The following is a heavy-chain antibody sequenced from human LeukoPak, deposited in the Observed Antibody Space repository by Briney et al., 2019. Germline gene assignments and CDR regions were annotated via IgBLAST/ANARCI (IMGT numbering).Heavy chain of an antibody. CDR3: ARSPRISSGWYAYFAY. D-gene: IGHD6-19*01. Sequence: GGSLRLSCAASGFTVSSNYMSWVRQAPGKGLEWVSVIYSGGSTYYADSVKGRFTISRENSKNTLYLQMNSLRAEDTAVYYCARSPRISSGWYAYFAYWGQGTLVTVSS. CDR2: IYSGGST. V-gene: IGHV3-53*01. J-gene: IGHJ4*02. CDR1: GFTVSSNY.